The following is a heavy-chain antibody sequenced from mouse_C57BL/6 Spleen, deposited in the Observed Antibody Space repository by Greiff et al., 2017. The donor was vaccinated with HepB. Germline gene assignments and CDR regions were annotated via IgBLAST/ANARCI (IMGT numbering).Heavy chain of an antibody. V-gene: IGHV1-64*01. CDR1: GYTFTSYW. J-gene: IGHJ1*03. CDR3: ARGGEGYDYDLYWYFDV. Sequence: QVQLKQPGAELVKPGASVKLSCKASGYTFTSYWMHWVKQRPGQGLEWIGMIHPNSGSTNYNEKFKSKATLTVDKSSSTAYMQLSSLTSEDSAVYYCARGGEGYDYDLYWYFDVWGTGTTVTVSS. CDR2: IHPNSGST. D-gene: IGHD2-4*01.